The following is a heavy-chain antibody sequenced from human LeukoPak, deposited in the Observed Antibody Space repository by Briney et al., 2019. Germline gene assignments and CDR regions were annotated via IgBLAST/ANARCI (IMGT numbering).Heavy chain of an antibody. J-gene: IGHJ4*02. CDR3: AKDRYGMATANYFDY. D-gene: IGHD2-21*02. CDR1: GFTFSSYA. CDR2: ISGSGGST. Sequence: GSLKLSCAASGFTFSSYAMSWVRQAPGKGLEWVSAISGSGGSTYYADSVKGRFTISRDNSKNTLYLQMNSLRAEDTAVYYCAKDRYGMATANYFDYWGQGTLVTVSS. V-gene: IGHV3-23*01.